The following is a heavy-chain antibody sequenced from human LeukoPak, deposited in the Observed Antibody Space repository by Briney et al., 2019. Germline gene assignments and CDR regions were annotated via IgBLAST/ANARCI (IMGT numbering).Heavy chain of an antibody. J-gene: IGHJ4*02. V-gene: IGHV5-51*01. CDR3: ARQGDRANSWPFDY. CDR2: IFPGDSDT. Sequence: ECPKNSSKESRYCSTTYCIGSVRHMPGKRLEWVGIIFPGDSDTRYRPSFQGLVTISADKSISSAYLQWSSLRAQDTAMYYCARQGDRANSWPFDYWGQGTLVTVSS. D-gene: IGHD6-13*01. CDR1: RYCSTTYC.